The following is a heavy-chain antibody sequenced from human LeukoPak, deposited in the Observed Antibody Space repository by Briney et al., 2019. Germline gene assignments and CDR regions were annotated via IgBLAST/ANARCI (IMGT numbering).Heavy chain of an antibody. CDR1: GFTFSSCS. J-gene: IGHJ4*02. D-gene: IGHD6-6*01. Sequence: GGSLRLSCAASGFTFSSCSMNWVRQAPGKGLEWVSSISSSSSYIYYADSVKGRFTISRDNAKNSLYLQMNSLRAEDTAVYYCARDLFSSSSDGEYYFDYWGQGTLVTVSS. CDR3: ARDLFSSSSDGEYYFDY. CDR2: ISSSSSYI. V-gene: IGHV3-21*01.